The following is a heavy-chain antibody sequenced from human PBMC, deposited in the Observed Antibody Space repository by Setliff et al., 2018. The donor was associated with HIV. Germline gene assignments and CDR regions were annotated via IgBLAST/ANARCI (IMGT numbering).Heavy chain of an antibody. J-gene: IGHJ6*02. D-gene: IGHD3-16*01. V-gene: IGHV3-13*01. CDR2: IGTGGDT. Sequence: SLRLSREASGFTFSSYDFHWVRQAAGKGLEWVSAIGTGGDTYYVDSVKGRFTISRENARNSLYLQMNSLRAGDTAVYYCAREIRTVYTGGHYFYGIDVWGQGTAVTVSS. CDR3: AREIRTVYTGGHYFYGIDV. CDR1: GFTFSSYD.